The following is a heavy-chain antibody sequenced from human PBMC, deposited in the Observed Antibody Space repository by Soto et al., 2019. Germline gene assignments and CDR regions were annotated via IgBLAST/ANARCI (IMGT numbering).Heavy chain of an antibody. CDR3: ARRQTTEIDY. CDR2: IYYSGST. D-gene: IGHD4-4*01. J-gene: IGHJ4*02. V-gene: IGHV4-39*01. CDR1: GGSIRSSSYY. Sequence: PXXTLSLAFTVSGGSIRSSSYYWGCIRQPPGKGLEWIGSIYYSGSTYYNPSLKSRVTISVDTSKNQFSLKLRSVTAADTAVYYCARRQTTEIDYWGQGTLVTVSS.